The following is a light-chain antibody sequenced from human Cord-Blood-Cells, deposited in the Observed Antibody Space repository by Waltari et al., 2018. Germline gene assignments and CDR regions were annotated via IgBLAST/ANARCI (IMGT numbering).Light chain of an antibody. V-gene: IGKV3-15*01. Sequence: EIVMTQSPATLSVSPGERVTLSSRASQSVSSNLAWYQQKPGQAPRLLIYGASTRATGIPARFSGSGSGTEFTLTISSLQSEDFAVYYCQQYNNWPPYTFGQGTKLEIK. CDR3: QQYNNWPPYT. CDR1: QSVSSN. J-gene: IGKJ2*01. CDR2: GAS.